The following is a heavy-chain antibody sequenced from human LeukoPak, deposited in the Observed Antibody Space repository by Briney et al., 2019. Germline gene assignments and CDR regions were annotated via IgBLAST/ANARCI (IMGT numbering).Heavy chain of an antibody. CDR3: ARDRLAVAGHYYYYGMDV. V-gene: IGHV3-7*01. CDR2: IKQDGSEK. CDR1: GFTFSSYW. Sequence: GGSLRLSCAASGFTFSSYWMSWVRQAPGKGLEWVANIKQDGSEKYYVDSVKGRFTISRDNAKNSLYLQMNSLRAEDTAVYYCARDRLAVAGHYYYYGMDVWGQGTTVTVSS. D-gene: IGHD6-19*01. J-gene: IGHJ6*02.